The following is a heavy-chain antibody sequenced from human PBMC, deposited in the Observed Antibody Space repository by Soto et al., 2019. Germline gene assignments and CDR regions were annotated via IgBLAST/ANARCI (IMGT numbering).Heavy chain of an antibody. D-gene: IGHD2-2*01. CDR1: GGSISSFS. V-gene: IGHV4-59*01. CDR3: ARGTSWSGMDV. Sequence: LSLTCTVSGGSISSFSWSWIRQPPGKGLEWIGYIYFSGSTNYNPSLKSRVSISVDTSKNQFSLNLSSVTAADTAVYYCARGTSWSGMDVWGQGTTVTVSS. J-gene: IGHJ6*02. CDR2: IYFSGST.